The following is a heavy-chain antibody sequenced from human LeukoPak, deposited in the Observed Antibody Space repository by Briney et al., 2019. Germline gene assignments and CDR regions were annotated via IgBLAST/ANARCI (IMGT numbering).Heavy chain of an antibody. D-gene: IGHD3-3*01. CDR2: IYYSGST. Sequence: KTSETLSLTCTHSDGSISSYYWSWIRQPPGKGLEWIGYIYYSGSTNYNPSLKSRVTISVDTSKNQFSLKLSSVTAADTAVYYCARGPAYYDFYFDYWGQGTLVTVSS. CDR3: ARGPAYYDFYFDY. J-gene: IGHJ4*02. CDR1: DGSISSYY. V-gene: IGHV4-59*01.